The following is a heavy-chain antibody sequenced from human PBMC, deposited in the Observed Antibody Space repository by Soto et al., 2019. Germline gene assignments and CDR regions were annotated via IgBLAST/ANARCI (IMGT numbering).Heavy chain of an antibody. Sequence: QVQLVESGGGVVQPGRSLRLSCAASGFTFSSYGMHWVRQAPGKGLEWVAVISYDGSNKYYADSVKGRFTISRDNSKNTLXLQMNSLRAEETAVYYCAKEGPRATVVTERSQLDYWGQGTLVTVSS. V-gene: IGHV3-30*18. D-gene: IGHD4-17*01. CDR1: GFTFSSYG. CDR2: ISYDGSNK. CDR3: AKEGPRATVVTERSQLDY. J-gene: IGHJ4*02.